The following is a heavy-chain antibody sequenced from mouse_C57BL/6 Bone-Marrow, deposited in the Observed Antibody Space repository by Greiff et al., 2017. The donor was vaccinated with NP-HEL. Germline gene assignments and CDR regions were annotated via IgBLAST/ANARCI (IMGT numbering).Heavy chain of an antibody. Sequence: QVQLQQPGAELVKPGASVKVSCKASGYTFPSYWMHWVKQRPGQGLEWIGRIHPSDSDTTYNQKFKGKATLTVAQSSSTAYMQLSSLTSEDAAVYYCAIYGGYYFWYFDVWGTGTTVTVSS. J-gene: IGHJ1*03. CDR3: AIYGGYYFWYFDV. CDR1: GYTFPSYW. D-gene: IGHD2-3*01. CDR2: IHPSDSDT. V-gene: IGHV1-74*01.